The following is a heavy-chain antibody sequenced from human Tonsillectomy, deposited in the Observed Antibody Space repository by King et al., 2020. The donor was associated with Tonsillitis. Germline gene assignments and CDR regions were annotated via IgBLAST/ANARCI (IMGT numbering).Heavy chain of an antibody. CDR1: GFSFSTYD. J-gene: IGHJ3*02. V-gene: IGHV3-13*01. CDR2: IGTASDT. CDR3: ARGGSAVAGDYDAFDI. Sequence: EVQLVESGGGLVQPGGSLRLSCAGSGFSFSTYDMHWVRQATGKGLEWVSTIGTASDTYYPGSVKGRFTISRENARSSLYLKMNSLTAGDTAVYYCARGGSAVAGDYDAFDIWGQGTMVTVSS. D-gene: IGHD6-19*01.